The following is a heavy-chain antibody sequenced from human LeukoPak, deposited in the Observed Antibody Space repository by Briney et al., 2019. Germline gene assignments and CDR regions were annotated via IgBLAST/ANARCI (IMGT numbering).Heavy chain of an antibody. V-gene: IGHV3-9*01. CDR3: AKDMRGTLTSGWSTGFDY. CDR2: ISWSSDVI. D-gene: IGHD6-19*01. Sequence: PGGSLRLSCAASGFTFAHYAMHWVRQAPGKGPEWVSGISWSSDVIAYGDSVKGRFTIYRDNAKNSLYLQMNSLTPEDTAMYYCAKDMRGTLTSGWSTGFDYWGQGILVIVSS. CDR1: GFTFAHYA. J-gene: IGHJ4*02.